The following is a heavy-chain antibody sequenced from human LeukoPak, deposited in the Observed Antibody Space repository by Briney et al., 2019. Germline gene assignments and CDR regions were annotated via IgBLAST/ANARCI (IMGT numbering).Heavy chain of an antibody. CDR2: INPNSGGT. J-gene: IGHJ4*02. D-gene: IGHD5-24*01. CDR1: GYTFTDYF. CDR3: ARLMVTITPRFGDY. Sequence: GASVKVSCKASGYTFTDYFIHWVRQAPGQGLEWMGWINPNSGGTDYAQKFQGRVTMTSDTSIRSAYMDLSSLRFDDTAVYYCARLMVTITPRFGDYWGQGTLVSVSS. V-gene: IGHV1-2*02.